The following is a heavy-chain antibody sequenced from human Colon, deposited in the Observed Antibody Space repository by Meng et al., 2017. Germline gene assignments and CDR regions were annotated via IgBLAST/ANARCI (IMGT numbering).Heavy chain of an antibody. CDR3: VRDRYVCGGGGCYSDYFDN. Sequence: GGSLRLSCAASGFTSSDYWMHWVRQAPGKGLVWVSRINTDGSNKAYADSVQGRFTISRDNAKNTLYLQMNSLRADDTSVYYCVRDRYVCGGGGCYSDYFDNWGQGTLVTVSS. CDR2: INTDGSNK. V-gene: IGHV3-74*01. J-gene: IGHJ4*02. D-gene: IGHD2-15*01. CDR1: GFTSSDYW.